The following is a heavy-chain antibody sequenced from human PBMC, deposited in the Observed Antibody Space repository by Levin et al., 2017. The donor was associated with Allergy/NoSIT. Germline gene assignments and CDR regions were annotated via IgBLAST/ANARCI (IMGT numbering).Heavy chain of an antibody. CDR3: AKEGSIAVAGTGWYFDY. CDR2: ISWDGGST. J-gene: IGHJ4*02. Sequence: GESLKISCAASGFTFDDYTMHWVRQAPGKGLEWVSLISWDGGSTYYADSVKGRFTISRDNSKNSLYLQMNSLRTEDTALYYCAKEGSIAVAGTGWYFDYWGQGTLVTVSS. V-gene: IGHV3-43*01. D-gene: IGHD6-19*01. CDR1: GFTFDDYT.